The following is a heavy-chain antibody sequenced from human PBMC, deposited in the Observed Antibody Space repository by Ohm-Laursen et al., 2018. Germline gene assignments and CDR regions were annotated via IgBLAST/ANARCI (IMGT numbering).Heavy chain of an antibody. CDR2: IYYSGST. CDR1: GGSISSYY. CDR3: ARDSGMRDGYNLGFDY. V-gene: IGHV4-59*01. D-gene: IGHD5-24*01. J-gene: IGHJ4*02. Sequence: SETLSLTCTVSGGSISSYYWSWIRQPPGKGLEWIGYIYYSGSTNYNPSLKSRVTMSVDTSKNQFSLKLSSVTAADTAVYYCARDSGMRDGYNLGFDYWGQGTLVTVSS.